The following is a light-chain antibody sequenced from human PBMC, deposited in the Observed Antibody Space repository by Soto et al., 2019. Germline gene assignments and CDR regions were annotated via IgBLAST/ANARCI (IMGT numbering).Light chain of an antibody. V-gene: IGKV3-15*01. CDR3: QQYNNWPPVT. CDR2: GAS. Sequence: EILMTQSRATLAVSPGERATLSCVSSQSVSSNLAWYQQKPSQAPTLLIYGASTRATGIPARFSGSGSGTEFTLTISSLQSEDFAVYYCQQYNNWPPVTFGQGTKVDIK. CDR1: QSVSSN. J-gene: IGKJ1*01.